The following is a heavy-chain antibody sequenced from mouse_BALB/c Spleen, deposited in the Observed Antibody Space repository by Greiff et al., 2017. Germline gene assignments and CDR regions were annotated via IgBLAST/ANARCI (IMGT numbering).Heavy chain of an antibody. CDR3: ARSERAWFAY. J-gene: IGHJ3*01. V-gene: IGHV1S41*01. CDR1: GYTFTSYW. CDR2: IAPGSGST. Sequence: DLVKPGASVKLSCKASGYTFTSYWINWIKQRPGQGLEWIGRIAPGSGSTYYNEIFKGKATLTVDKSSSTAYMELRSLTSEDSAVYYCARSERAWFAYWGQGTLVTVSA.